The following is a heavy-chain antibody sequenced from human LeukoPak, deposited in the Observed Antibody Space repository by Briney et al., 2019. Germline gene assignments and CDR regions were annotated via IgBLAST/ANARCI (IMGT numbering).Heavy chain of an antibody. CDR3: TKCAAGGGSCYGWY. CDR1: GFTFNSYA. D-gene: IGHD2-15*01. J-gene: IGHJ4*02. V-gene: IGHV3-23*01. Sequence: HAGGSLRLSCAASGFTFNSYAMTWVRQAPGKGLEWVSAITSGGDTYYADSVKGRFTISRDNSKNTLYLQMSNLGAEDTAVYYCTKCAAGGGSCYGWYWGQGTLVTVSS. CDR2: ITSGGDT.